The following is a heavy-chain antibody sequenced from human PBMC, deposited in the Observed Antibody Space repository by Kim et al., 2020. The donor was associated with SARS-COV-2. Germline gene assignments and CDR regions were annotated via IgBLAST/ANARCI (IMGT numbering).Heavy chain of an antibody. CDR3: TTSSIAAAGKGFGY. D-gene: IGHD6-13*01. V-gene: IGHV3-15*01. J-gene: IGHJ4*02. Sequence: APVKGRFTISRDDSKDTLYLQMNSLRTEDTAVYYCTTSSIAAAGKGFGYWGQGTLVTVSS.